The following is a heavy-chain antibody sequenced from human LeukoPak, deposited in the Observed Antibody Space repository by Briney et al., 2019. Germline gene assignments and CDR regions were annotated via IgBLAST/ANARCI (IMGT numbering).Heavy chain of an antibody. V-gene: IGHV1-69*04. CDR1: GGTFSSYA. Sequence: ASVKVSCKASGGTFSSYAISWVRQAPGQGLEWMGRIIPILGIANYAQKFQGRVTITADKSTSTAYMELSSLRSEDTAVYYCARDLSGSWPPLWFDPWGQGTLVTVSS. CDR3: ARDLSGSWPPLWFDP. D-gene: IGHD6-13*01. J-gene: IGHJ5*02. CDR2: IIPILGIA.